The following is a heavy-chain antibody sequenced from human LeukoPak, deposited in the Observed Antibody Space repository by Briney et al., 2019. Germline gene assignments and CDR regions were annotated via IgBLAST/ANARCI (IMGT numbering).Heavy chain of an antibody. Sequence: GGSLRFSCAASGFTFSNYYMTWVRQAPGKGLEWVSAISGSGGSTYYADSVKGRFTISRDNSKNTLYLQMNSLRAEDTAVYYCAKVGFMVTRHHDASDFWGQGTMVTVSS. V-gene: IGHV3-23*01. CDR1: GFTFSNYY. D-gene: IGHD2-21*02. CDR3: AKVGFMVTRHHDASDF. J-gene: IGHJ3*01. CDR2: ISGSGGST.